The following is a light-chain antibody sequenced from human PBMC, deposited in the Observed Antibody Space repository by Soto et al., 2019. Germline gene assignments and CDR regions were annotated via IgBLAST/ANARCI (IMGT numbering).Light chain of an antibody. J-gene: IGLJ1*01. CDR1: SSDVGGYNY. CDR3: SSYAGSNNFVV. Sequence: QSVLTQPPSASGSPVQSVTISCTGTSSDVGGYNYVSWYQQHPGKAPKLMIYEVSKRPSGVPDRFSGSKSGNTASLTVSGLQAEDEADYYCSSYAGSNNFVVFGTGTKVTVL. V-gene: IGLV2-8*01. CDR2: EVS.